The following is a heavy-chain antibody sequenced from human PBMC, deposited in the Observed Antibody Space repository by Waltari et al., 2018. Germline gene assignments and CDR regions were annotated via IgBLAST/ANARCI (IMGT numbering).Heavy chain of an antibody. CDR2: IYYSGST. Sequence: QVQLQESGPGLVKPSETLSLTCTVSGGSISSYYWSWIRQPPGKGLEWIGYIYYSGSTNYNPSLKSRVTISVDTSKNQFSLKLSSVTAADTAVYYCARGLITGTKGLDYWGQGTLVTVSS. J-gene: IGHJ4*02. V-gene: IGHV4-59*01. D-gene: IGHD1-7*01. CDR3: ARGLITGTKGLDY. CDR1: GGSISSYY.